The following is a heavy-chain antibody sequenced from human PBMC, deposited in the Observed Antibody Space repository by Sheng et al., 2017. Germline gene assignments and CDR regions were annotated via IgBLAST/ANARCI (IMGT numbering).Heavy chain of an antibody. J-gene: IGHJ6*02. V-gene: IGHV3-23*01. CDR2: ISGSGGST. CDR1: GFTFSSYA. Sequence: EVQLLESGGGLVQPGGSLRLSCAASGFTFSSYAMSWVRQAPGKGLEWVSAISGSGGSTYYADSVKGRFTISRDNSKNTLYLQMNSLRAEDTAVYYCAKGDTAEWVVVPADENYYYYGMDVWGQGTTVTVSS. CDR3: AKGDTAEWVVVPADENYYYYGMDV. D-gene: IGHD2-2*01.